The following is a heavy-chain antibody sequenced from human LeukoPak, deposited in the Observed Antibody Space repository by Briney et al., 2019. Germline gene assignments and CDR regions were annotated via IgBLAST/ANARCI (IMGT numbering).Heavy chain of an antibody. Sequence: SETLSLTCTVSGGSISTSNYYWGWIRQPPGKGLEWIGNIFYSGSTYYSPSLRSRVTISLGTSRNQFSLKLSSVTAADTAVYYCAAAYMDVWGKGTTVTISS. V-gene: IGHV4-39*07. J-gene: IGHJ6*03. CDR3: AAAYMDV. CDR2: IFYSGST. CDR1: GGSISTSNYY.